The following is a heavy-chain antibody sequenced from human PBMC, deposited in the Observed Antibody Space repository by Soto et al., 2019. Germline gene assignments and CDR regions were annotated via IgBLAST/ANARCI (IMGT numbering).Heavy chain of an antibody. CDR1: GFSFTNAW. D-gene: IGHD2-15*01. CDR3: TTDSTQTFCDGGPCYSVQTKVHES. CDR2: IKGRVAGGTT. J-gene: IGHJ5*02. Sequence: VHLVESGGGLEKPGESLRLSCAASGFSFTNAWMSWVRQAPGKGLEWVGRIKGRVAGGTTDYSVLVKGRFTISRDDSKDMLFLQLNSLKIEDTAVYYCTTDSTQTFCDGGPCYSVQTKVHESWGQGTLVTVSS. V-gene: IGHV3-15*01.